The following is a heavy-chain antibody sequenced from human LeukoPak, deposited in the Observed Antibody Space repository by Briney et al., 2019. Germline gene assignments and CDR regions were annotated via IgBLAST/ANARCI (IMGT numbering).Heavy chain of an antibody. V-gene: IGHV3-30-3*01. J-gene: IGHJ4*02. CDR3: ARDGDPIAVVGFDY. Sequence: GGSLRLSCAASGFTFSNAWMSWVRQAPGKGLEWVAVISYDGSNKYYADSVKGRFTISRDNSKNTLYLQMNSLRAEDTAVYYCARDGDPIAVVGFDYWGQGTLVTVSS. CDR1: GFTFSNAW. CDR2: ISYDGSNK. D-gene: IGHD6-19*01.